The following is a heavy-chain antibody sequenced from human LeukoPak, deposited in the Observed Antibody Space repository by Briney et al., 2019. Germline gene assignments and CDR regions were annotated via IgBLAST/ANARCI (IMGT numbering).Heavy chain of an antibody. V-gene: IGHV4-39*01. CDR3: ASQAAYDILTGYYPGFTMDY. Sequence: PSETLSLTCTVSGGSISSSSYYWGWIRQPPGKGLERIGSIYYSGSTYYNPSLKSRVTISVDTSKNQFSLKLSSVTAADTAVYYCASQAAYDILTGYYPGFTMDYWGQGTLVTVSS. CDR1: GGSISSSSYY. CDR2: IYYSGST. D-gene: IGHD3-9*01. J-gene: IGHJ4*02.